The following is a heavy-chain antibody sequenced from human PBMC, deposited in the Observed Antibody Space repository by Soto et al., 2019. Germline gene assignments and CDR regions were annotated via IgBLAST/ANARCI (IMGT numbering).Heavy chain of an antibody. D-gene: IGHD5-12*01. CDR3: AIRGGPYIVATHSHNYYYGRDD. CDR2: IRTYNGNT. CDR1: TLTCSV. V-gene: IGHV1-18*04. Sequence: TLTCSVTGCSRRTTGQGLGWMGCIRTYNGNTNYAQKHQGRVTMTTNTSTSTAYMELRSLRSDHTTVYYCAIRGGPYIVATHSHNYYYGRDDWGQGTTVTVSS. J-gene: IGHJ6*02.